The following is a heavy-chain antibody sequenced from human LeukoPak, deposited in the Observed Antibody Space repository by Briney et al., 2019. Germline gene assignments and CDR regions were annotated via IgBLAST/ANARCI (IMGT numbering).Heavy chain of an antibody. J-gene: IGHJ4*02. D-gene: IGHD5-12*01. CDR1: GFTFSSYE. V-gene: IGHV3-21*01. Sequence: GGSLRLSCAASGFTFSSYEMNWVRQAPGKGLEWVSSISRGSSYMYYADSVEGRFTISRDNAKNSLYLQMNSLRAEDTAVYYCAREDYSGYGIFDYWGLGTLVTVSS. CDR2: ISRGSSYM. CDR3: AREDYSGYGIFDY.